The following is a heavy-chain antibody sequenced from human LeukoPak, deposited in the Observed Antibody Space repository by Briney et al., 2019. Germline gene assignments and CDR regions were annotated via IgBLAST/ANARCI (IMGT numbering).Heavy chain of an antibody. CDR2: INYSGST. Sequence: SETLSLTCAVYGGSFSGYYWSWIRQPPGKGLEWIGSINYSGSTYYNPSLKSRVTISVDTSMDQFSLKLSSVTAADTAVYYCARRFIGDHSSDYSLFDYWGQGTLVTVSS. D-gene: IGHD3-22*01. CDR3: ARRFIGDHSSDYSLFDY. J-gene: IGHJ4*02. V-gene: IGHV4-34*01. CDR1: GGSFSGYY.